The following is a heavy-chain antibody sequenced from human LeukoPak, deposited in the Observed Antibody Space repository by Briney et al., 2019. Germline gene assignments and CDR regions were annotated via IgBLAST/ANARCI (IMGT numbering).Heavy chain of an antibody. CDR1: GGSISSGSYY. D-gene: IGHD5-24*01. V-gene: IGHV4-61*02. CDR3: ARGGMATIIY. CDR2: IYTSGST. Sequence: PSETLSLTCTVSGGSISSGSYYWSWIRQPAGKGLEWIGRIYTSGSTNYNPSLKSRVTISVDTSKNQFSLKLSSVTAADTAVYYCARGGMATIIYWGQGTLVTVSS. J-gene: IGHJ4*02.